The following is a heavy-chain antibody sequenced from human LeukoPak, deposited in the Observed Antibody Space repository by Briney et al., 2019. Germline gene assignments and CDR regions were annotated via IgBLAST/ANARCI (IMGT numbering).Heavy chain of an antibody. CDR3: TRLWGDCGGDCYSHDY. D-gene: IGHD2-21*02. J-gene: IGHJ4*02. CDR2: IRSKANSYAT. Sequence: GGSLKLSCAASGFTFSGSVMHWVRQASGKGLEWVGRIRSKANSYATAYAASVKGRFTISRDDSKNTAYLQMNSLRTEDTAVYYCTRLWGDCGGDCYSHDYWGQGALVTVSS. CDR1: GFTFSGSV. V-gene: IGHV3-73*01.